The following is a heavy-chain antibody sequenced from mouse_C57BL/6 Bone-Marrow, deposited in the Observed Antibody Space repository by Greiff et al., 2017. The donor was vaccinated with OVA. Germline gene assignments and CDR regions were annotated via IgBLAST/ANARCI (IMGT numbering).Heavy chain of an antibody. V-gene: IGHV5-9-1*02. CDR3: TRDPAY. CDR1: GFTFSSYD. J-gene: IGHJ3*01. Sequence: EVKLVESGAGLVKPGGSLKLSCAASGFTFSSYDITWVRQTPEKRLERVAYLSSGGDYIYYADTVKVRITIAKDNAMNTLHLLMIRLKSEDTAMYYFTRDPAYWGQGTLVTVSA. CDR2: LSSGGDYI.